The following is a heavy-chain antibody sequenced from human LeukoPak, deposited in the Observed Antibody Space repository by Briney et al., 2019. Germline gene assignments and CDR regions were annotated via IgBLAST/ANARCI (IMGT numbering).Heavy chain of an antibody. D-gene: IGHD3-3*01. J-gene: IGHJ4*02. CDR2: IKSKTDGGTT. CDR1: GFTFTNAW. Sequence: RSLRLSCAASGFTFTNAWMNWVRQAPGKGLEWVGRIKSKTDGGTTDYAAPVKGRFTISRDDSKNTLYLQMNSLKTGDTAVYYCTTTPTKYYDFWSAYNDYWGQGTLVTVSS. V-gene: IGHV3-15*07. CDR3: TTTPTKYYDFWSAYNDY.